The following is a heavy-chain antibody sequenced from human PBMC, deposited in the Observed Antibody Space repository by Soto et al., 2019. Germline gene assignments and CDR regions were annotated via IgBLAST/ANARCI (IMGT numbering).Heavy chain of an antibody. V-gene: IGHV3-21*01. Sequence: GGSLRLSCAASGFTFSSYSMNWVRQAPGKGLEWVSSISSSSSYIYYADSVKGRFTISRDNAKNSLYLQMNSLRAEDTAVYYCARYQIAAAGTSLYAFDIWGQGTMVTVSS. D-gene: IGHD6-13*01. CDR2: ISSSSSYI. CDR1: GFTFSSYS. J-gene: IGHJ3*02. CDR3: ARYQIAAAGTSLYAFDI.